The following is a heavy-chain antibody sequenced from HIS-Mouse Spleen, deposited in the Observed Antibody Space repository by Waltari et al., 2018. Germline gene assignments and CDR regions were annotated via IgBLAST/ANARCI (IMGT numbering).Heavy chain of an antibody. J-gene: IGHJ3*02. CDR3: ARDGIIAARPYDAFDI. Sequence: QLQLQESGPGLVKPSETLSLTCTVSGGSISSSSYYWGWLRQPRGKGLEWIGSIYYRGSTYYNPYLKSRVTISVDTSKNQCSRKLSSVTAAETAVYYWARDGIIAARPYDAFDIWGQGTMVTVSS. CDR1: GGSISSSSYY. D-gene: IGHD6-6*01. CDR2: IYYRGST. V-gene: IGHV4-39*07.